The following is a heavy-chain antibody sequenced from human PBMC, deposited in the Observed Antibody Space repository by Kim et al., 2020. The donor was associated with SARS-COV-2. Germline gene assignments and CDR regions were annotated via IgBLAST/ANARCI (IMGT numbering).Heavy chain of an antibody. Sequence: SETLSLTCTVSGGSISSSSYYWGWIRQPPGKGLEWIGSIYYSGSTYYNPSLKSRVTISVDTSKNQFSLKLSSVTATDTALYYCTRRADYGDFPWFEPVG. CDR3: TRRADYGDFPWFEP. CDR2: IYYSGST. J-gene: IGHJ5*02. D-gene: IGHD4-17*01. CDR1: GGSISSSSYY. V-gene: IGHV4-39*01.